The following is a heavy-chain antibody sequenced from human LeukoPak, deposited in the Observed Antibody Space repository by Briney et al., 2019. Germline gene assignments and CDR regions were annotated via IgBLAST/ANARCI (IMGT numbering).Heavy chain of an antibody. CDR2: IKQDGSEK. V-gene: IGHV3-7*03. D-gene: IGHD4-17*01. Sequence: PGGPLRLSCAASGFTFSSYWMSWVRQAPGKGLEWVANIKQDGSEKYYVDSVKGRFTISRDNAKNSLYLQMNSLRAEDTAVYYCAREPYGDYFDYWGQGTLVTVSS. CDR1: GFTFSSYW. CDR3: AREPYGDYFDY. J-gene: IGHJ4*02.